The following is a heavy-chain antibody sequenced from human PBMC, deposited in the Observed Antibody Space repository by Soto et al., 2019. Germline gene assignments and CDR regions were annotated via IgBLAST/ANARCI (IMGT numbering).Heavy chain of an antibody. J-gene: IGHJ6*02. CDR1: GFTFDDYT. CDR2: ISWDGGST. CDR3: AKATNFGVVIPLDYYYYGMDV. D-gene: IGHD3-3*01. V-gene: IGHV3-43*01. Sequence: HPGGSQRLSCAASGFTFDDYTMHWVRQAPGKGLEWVSLISWDGGSTYYADSVKGRFTISRDNSKNSLYLQMNSLRTEDTALYYCAKATNFGVVIPLDYYYYGMDVWGQGTTVTVSS.